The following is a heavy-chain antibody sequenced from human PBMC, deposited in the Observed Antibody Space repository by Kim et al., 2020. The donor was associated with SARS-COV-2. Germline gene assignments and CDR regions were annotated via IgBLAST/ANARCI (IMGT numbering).Heavy chain of an antibody. CDR3: AREGSGSYNWFDP. Sequence: YSPNSQGRVTITGDTSATTAYMELSSLTSKDTAVYYCAREGSGSYNWFDPWGQGTLVTVSS. V-gene: IGHV1-3*01. D-gene: IGHD3-10*01. J-gene: IGHJ5*02.